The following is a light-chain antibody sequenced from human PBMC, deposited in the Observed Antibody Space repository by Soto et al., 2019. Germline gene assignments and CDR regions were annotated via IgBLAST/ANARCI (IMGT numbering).Light chain of an antibody. CDR2: GAT. CDR1: EGINNY. J-gene: IGKJ4*01. V-gene: IGKV1-16*01. Sequence: DIQMTQSPSSLSASIGDRVTIICRASEGINNYLAWFQQKPGKAPKSLIYGATYLQSGVPSRFSDSEFGTEFSLTISSLQPEDIATYYCQQYQRYPPSFGGGTKVEIK. CDR3: QQYQRYPPS.